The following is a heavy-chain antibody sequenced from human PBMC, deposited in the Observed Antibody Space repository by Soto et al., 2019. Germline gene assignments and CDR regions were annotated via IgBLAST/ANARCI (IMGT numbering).Heavy chain of an antibody. D-gene: IGHD5-12*01. Sequence: QVHLVQSGVEVKTPGASVKVSCQASGYTFFTYDISWVRQAPGQGLEWMGWISTYSGDTKYAQKFQGRVTMTTDTSTTTAYLDLRSLRSDDTAGYYCARHHGPTTAENGFDPWGQGTLVTVSS. CDR3: ARHHGPTTAENGFDP. CDR1: GYTFFTYD. V-gene: IGHV1-18*01. J-gene: IGHJ5*02. CDR2: ISTYSGDT.